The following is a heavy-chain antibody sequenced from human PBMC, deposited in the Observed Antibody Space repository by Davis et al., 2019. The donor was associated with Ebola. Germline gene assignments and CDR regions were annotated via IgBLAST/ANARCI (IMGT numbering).Heavy chain of an antibody. CDR2: ISGGGETT. Sequence: GESLKISCAASGFTFRDYYMSWIRQAPGKGLEWVSTISGGGETTYDADSGQGRFTISRDNSKNTLYLQMYSLRAEDTAVYYCATTQWLREFDNWGQGTLVTVSS. CDR1: GFTFRDYY. J-gene: IGHJ4*02. CDR3: ATTQWLREFDN. D-gene: IGHD6-19*01. V-gene: IGHV3-23*01.